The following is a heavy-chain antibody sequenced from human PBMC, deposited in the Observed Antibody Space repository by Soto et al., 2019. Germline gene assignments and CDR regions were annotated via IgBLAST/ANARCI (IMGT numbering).Heavy chain of an antibody. CDR3: ARVGGHVRGVIKGLDY. D-gene: IGHD3-10*01. CDR2: IWYDGSNK. CDR1: GFTFSSYG. J-gene: IGHJ4*02. Sequence: GGSLRLSCAASGFTFSSYGMHWVRQAPGKGLEWVAVIWYDGSNKYYADSVKGRFTISRDNSKNTLYLQMNSLRAEDTAVYYCARVGGHVRGVIKGLDYWGQGTLVTVSS. V-gene: IGHV3-33*08.